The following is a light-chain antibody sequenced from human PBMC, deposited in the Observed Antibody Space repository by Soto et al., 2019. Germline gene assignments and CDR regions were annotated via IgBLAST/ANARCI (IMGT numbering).Light chain of an antibody. CDR2: AAS. CDR3: QKYYSAPWT. V-gene: IGKV1-27*01. CDR1: QGISNY. J-gene: IGKJ1*01. Sequence: DIQMTQSPSSLSASVRDRVTITCRASQGISNYLAWYQQKPGKVPKLLIYAASTLQSGVPSRFSGSGSGTDFTRTIISLQREDVATYYCQKYYSAPWTFGQGTKVEIK.